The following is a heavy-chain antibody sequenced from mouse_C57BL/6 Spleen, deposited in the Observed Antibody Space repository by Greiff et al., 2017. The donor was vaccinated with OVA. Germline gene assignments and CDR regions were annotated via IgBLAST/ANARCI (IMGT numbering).Heavy chain of an antibody. CDR2: ISYYGSN. J-gene: IGHJ3*01. V-gene: IGHV3-6*01. D-gene: IGHD2-13*01. CDR1: GYSITSGYY. CDR3: ARERDGLWFAY. Sequence: VQLKESGPGLVKPSQSLSLTCSVTGYSITSGYYWNWIRQFPGNKLEWMGYISYYGSNNYNPSLKNRISITRDTSKNQFFLKLNSVTTEDTATYYCARERDGLWFAYWGQGTLVTVSA.